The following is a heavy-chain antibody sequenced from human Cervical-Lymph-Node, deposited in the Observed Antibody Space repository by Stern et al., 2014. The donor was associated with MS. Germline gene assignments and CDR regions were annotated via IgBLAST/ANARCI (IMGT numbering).Heavy chain of an antibody. J-gene: IGHJ4*02. CDR1: GGTFSNYT. V-gene: IGHV1-69*01. D-gene: IGHD2-21*01. Sequence: VQLLESGAEVKKPGSSVKVSCKLSGGTFSNYTISWVRQAPGQGLEWMGEIIPIFGKATYAQKFQDRVTITADESTNTAYMELSSLRSDDTAVYYCARYSGWGQGTLVTVST. CDR3: ARYSG. CDR2: IIPIFGKA.